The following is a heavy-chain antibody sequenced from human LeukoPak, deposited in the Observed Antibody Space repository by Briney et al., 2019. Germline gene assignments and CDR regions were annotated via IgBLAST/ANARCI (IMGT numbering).Heavy chain of an antibody. D-gene: IGHD3-3*01. Sequence: GGSLRLSCVASEFAFSRHAMHWVRQAPGKGLEWVANIKQDGSEKYYVDSVKGRLTISRDNAKNSLYLQMNSLRAEDTAVYYCARELSLRFLEWLGAPFDYWGQGNLVTVSS. CDR1: EFAFSRHA. J-gene: IGHJ4*02. CDR2: IKQDGSEK. CDR3: ARELSLRFLEWLGAPFDY. V-gene: IGHV3-7*01.